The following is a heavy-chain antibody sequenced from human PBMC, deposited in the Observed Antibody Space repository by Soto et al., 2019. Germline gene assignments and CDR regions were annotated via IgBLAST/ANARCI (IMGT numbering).Heavy chain of an antibody. D-gene: IGHD3-22*01. Sequence: PGESLKISCKGSGYSFAGYWITWVRQKPGKGLEWMGRIDPSDSQTYYSPSFRGHVTISVTKSITTVFLQWSSLRASDTAMYYCASQIYDSDTGPTFQYYFGSWGQGTTVAASS. CDR1: GYSFAGYW. CDR3: ASQIYDSDTGPTFQYYFGS. V-gene: IGHV5-10-1*01. J-gene: IGHJ4*02. CDR2: IDPSDSQT.